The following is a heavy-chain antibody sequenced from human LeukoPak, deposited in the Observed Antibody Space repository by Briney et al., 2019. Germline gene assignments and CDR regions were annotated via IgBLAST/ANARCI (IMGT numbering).Heavy chain of an antibody. CDR1: GFTFSSYW. V-gene: IGHV3-23*01. CDR2: SASTGRT. Sequence: GGSLRLSCAASGFTFSSYWMSWVRQAPGKGLEWVSGSASTGRTYYADSVKGRFTIYRDNSKNTLYLQMNSLRASDTAVYYCARELNGAFDPWGQGALVTVSS. J-gene: IGHJ5*02. CDR3: ARELNGAFDP. D-gene: IGHD1-1*01.